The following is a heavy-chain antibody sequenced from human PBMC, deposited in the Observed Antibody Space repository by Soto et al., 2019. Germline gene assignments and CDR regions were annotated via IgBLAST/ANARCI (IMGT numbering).Heavy chain of an antibody. CDR3: AMLNSGSYSYHGMDV. D-gene: IGHD1-26*01. CDR1: GFTFSSYA. V-gene: IGHV3-23*01. Sequence: EVQLLESGGDLVQPGGSLRLSCAASGFTFSSYAMNWVRQAPGKGLEWVSAISGSGGNTFYADSVKGRFTISRDNSKNTLFLQMHSLRAEDTAIYYCAMLNSGSYSYHGMDVWGQVTTVTVSS. CDR2: ISGSGGNT. J-gene: IGHJ6*02.